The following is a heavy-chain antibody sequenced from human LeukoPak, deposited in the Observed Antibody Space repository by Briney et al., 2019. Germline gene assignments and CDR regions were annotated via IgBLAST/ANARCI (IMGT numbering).Heavy chain of an antibody. CDR3: AKDFSSSWHDAFDI. Sequence: VGSLRLSCAASGFTFSSYGMHWVRQAPGKGLEWVAVISYDGSNKYYADSVKGRFTISRDNSKNTLYLQMNSLRAEDTAVYYCAKDFSSSWHDAFDIWGQGTMVTVSS. CDR2: ISYDGSNK. CDR1: GFTFSSYG. J-gene: IGHJ3*02. D-gene: IGHD6-13*01. V-gene: IGHV3-30*18.